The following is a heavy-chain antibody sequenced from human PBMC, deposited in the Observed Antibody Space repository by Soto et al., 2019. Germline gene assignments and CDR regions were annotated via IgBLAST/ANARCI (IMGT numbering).Heavy chain of an antibody. D-gene: IGHD3-22*01. Sequence: EVQLLKSGGGLVQPGGSLRLSCAASGFTFSSSWMHWVRQAPGKGPVWVSRIHADGSSTTYADSVKGRFTISRDNAENTLYLQMNSLRAEDTAVYYCTSSSGSNKAFEIWGQGTMVTVSS. V-gene: IGHV3-74*01. CDR1: GFTFSSSW. J-gene: IGHJ3*02. CDR2: IHADGSST. CDR3: TSSSGSNKAFEI.